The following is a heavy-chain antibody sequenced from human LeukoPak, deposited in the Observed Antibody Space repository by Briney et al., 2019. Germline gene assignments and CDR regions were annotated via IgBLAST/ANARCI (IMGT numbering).Heavy chain of an antibody. CDR3: AKTVWFGQLLDYFDN. V-gene: IGHV3-23*01. D-gene: IGHD3-10*01. Sequence: PGGSLRLSCAASGFTFSSYAMSWVRQAPGKGLEWVSVINTSGGGTYYADSVKGRFTISRDNSKNTVFLQMNGLRAEDTAVYYCAKTVWFGQLLDYFDNWGQGTLVTVSS. CDR2: INTSGGGT. J-gene: IGHJ4*02. CDR1: GFTFSSYA.